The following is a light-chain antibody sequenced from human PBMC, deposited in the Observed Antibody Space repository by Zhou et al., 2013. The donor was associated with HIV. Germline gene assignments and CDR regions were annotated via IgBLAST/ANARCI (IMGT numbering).Light chain of an antibody. J-gene: IGKJ2*01. CDR2: QAS. V-gene: IGKV1-5*03. CDR3: QQYIAYPYT. CDR1: QNIVNW. Sequence: DIQMTQTPSTLSASVGDRVTITCRASQNIVNWLAWYHQKPGEAPKLLMYQASTLESGVPSRFSGSGSGTEFSLTISILQPEDFATYYCQQYIAYPYTFGQGTKLQIK.